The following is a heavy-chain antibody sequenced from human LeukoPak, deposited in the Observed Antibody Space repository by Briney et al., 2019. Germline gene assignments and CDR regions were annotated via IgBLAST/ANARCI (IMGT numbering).Heavy chain of an antibody. Sequence: SETLSLTCTVSGGSISSYYWSWIRQPPGKGLEWIGYIYYSGSTNYNPSLKSRVTISVDTSKNQFSLKLSSVPAADTAVYYCARGGYYYDSSGYFPVWGQGTMVTVSS. CDR2: IYYSGST. D-gene: IGHD3-22*01. CDR3: ARGGYYYDSSGYFPV. J-gene: IGHJ3*01. V-gene: IGHV4-59*01. CDR1: GGSISSYY.